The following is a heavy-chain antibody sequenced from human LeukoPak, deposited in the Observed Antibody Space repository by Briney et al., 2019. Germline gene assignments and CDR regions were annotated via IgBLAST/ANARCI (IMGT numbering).Heavy chain of an antibody. CDR1: GFTFSSYW. J-gene: IGHJ4*02. CDR2: INSDGSST. V-gene: IGHV3-74*01. D-gene: IGHD6-19*01. CDR3: ATYSSGWTSFVY. Sequence: PGGSLRLSCAASGFTFSSYWMHWVRQAPGKGLVWLSRINSDGSSTTYADSVKGRFTISRDNARNTLYLQMNSLRAEDTAVYYCATYSSGWTSFVYWGQGTLVTVSS.